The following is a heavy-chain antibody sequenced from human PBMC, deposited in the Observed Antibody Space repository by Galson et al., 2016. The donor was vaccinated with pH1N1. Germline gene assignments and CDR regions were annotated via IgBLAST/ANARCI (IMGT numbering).Heavy chain of an antibody. CDR3: ARAIFAAAAV. J-gene: IGHJ4*02. CDR2: INQTGSVQ. V-gene: IGHV3-7*03. Sequence: SLRLSCAASGFTFSNYWMSWVRQAPGNGLEWVANINQTGSVQYYVASVKGRFTISRDNAKNSLYLQMNSLTAEYTAVYYCARAIFAAAAVWGQGTLVTVSS. D-gene: IGHD6-13*01. CDR1: GFTFSNYW.